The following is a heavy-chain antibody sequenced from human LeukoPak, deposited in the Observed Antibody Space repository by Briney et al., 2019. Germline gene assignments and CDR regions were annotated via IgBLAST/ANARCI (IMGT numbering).Heavy chain of an antibody. CDR1: GFTFSRYW. Sequence: PGGSLRLSCATSGFTFSRYWMTWVRQAPGKALEWVASIKEDGSEKYHVDSVKGRFTVSRDNAKNSLYLQMNSLRVEDTAVYYCARDTGYHTFDYWGQGTLVTVSS. D-gene: IGHD5-12*01. CDR2: IKEDGSEK. CDR3: ARDTGYHTFDY. J-gene: IGHJ4*02. V-gene: IGHV3-7*05.